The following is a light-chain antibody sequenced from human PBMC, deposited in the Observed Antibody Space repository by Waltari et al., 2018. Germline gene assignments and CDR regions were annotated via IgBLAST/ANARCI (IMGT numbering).Light chain of an antibody. V-gene: IGLV1-40*01. CDR2: GYN. Sequence: QSVLTQPPSVSGAPGQRVTISCTGNSSNIGAGFAVHWYQQVPGSVPKLLIFGYNNRPSWGPDRFSGSNSGPSACLAITGLQAEDEAHYYCQAYDSSLSGFVVYGGGTKMIVL. CDR3: QAYDSSLSGFVV. J-gene: IGLJ2*01. CDR1: SSNIGAGFA.